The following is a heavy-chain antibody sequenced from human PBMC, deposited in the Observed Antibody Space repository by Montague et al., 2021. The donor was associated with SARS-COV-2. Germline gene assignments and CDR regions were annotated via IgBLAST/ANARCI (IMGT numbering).Heavy chain of an antibody. V-gene: IGHV4-34*01. CDR3: ARLACCGADCFSGREIFLDS. CDR2: INHSGSS. Sequence: SETLSLTCAVSGGSFSSYYWSWIRQPPGKGLEWIAEINHSGSSNYNPSLKSRVTMSVDTSQNQFSLKLNSVTVADTAVYYCARLACCGADCFSGREIFLDSWGQGTLVTVSS. J-gene: IGHJ4*02. D-gene: IGHD2-21*02. CDR1: GGSFSSYY.